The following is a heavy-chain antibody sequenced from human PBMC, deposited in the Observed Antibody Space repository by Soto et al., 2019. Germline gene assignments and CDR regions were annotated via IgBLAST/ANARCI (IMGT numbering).Heavy chain of an antibody. D-gene: IGHD3-3*01. V-gene: IGHV1-58*01. CDR1: GCTFTSSA. CDR2: IVVGSGNT. Sequence: SGKVACKSSGCTFTSSAVQWVRQARGQRLDWIGWIVVGSGNTNYAQKFQERVAITRDMSKSTDYMVLSSLRSEATAVYYCAASPLEWLLWPPDYWGQGNLVTVSS. CDR3: AASPLEWLLWPPDY. J-gene: IGHJ4*02.